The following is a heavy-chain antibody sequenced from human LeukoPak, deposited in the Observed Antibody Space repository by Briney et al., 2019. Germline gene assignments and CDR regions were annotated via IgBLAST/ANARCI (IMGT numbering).Heavy chain of an antibody. J-gene: IGHJ4*02. V-gene: IGHV3-21*01. CDR1: GFTFSSYS. CDR3: ARVSPYCSSTSCYTDY. D-gene: IGHD2-2*02. CDR2: ISSSSSYI. Sequence: GGSLRLSCAASGFTFSSYSMNWVRQAPGKGLEWVSSISSSSSYIYYADSVKGRFTISRDNAKNSLYLQMNSLRAEDTAVYYCARVSPYCSSTSCYTDYWGQGTPVTVSS.